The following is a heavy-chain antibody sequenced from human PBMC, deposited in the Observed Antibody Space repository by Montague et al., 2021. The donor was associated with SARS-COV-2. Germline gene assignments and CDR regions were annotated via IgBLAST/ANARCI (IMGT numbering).Heavy chain of an antibody. J-gene: IGHJ6*02. V-gene: IGHV3-33*01. Sequence: SLRLSCAASGFTFSSYGMHWVRQAPGKGLEWVAVIWYDGSNKYYADSVKGRFTISSDNSKNTLYLQMNSRRAEDTAEYYCARVDVYGGNSGGMDVWGQGTTVTVSS. CDR2: IWYDGSNK. CDR1: GFTFSSYG. D-gene: IGHD4-23*01. CDR3: ARVDVYGGNSGGMDV.